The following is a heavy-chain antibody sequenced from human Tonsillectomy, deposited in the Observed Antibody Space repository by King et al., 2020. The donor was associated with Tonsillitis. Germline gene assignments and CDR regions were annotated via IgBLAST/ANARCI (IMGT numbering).Heavy chain of an antibody. Sequence: QLQESGPGLVKPSETLSLTCAVSRYSISSGYYWGWIRQPPGKGLEWIGSIYHSGSTYYNPSLKSRVTISVDTSKNQFSLKLSSVTAADTAVYYCAGTPVAGTGYWYFDLWGRGTLVTVSS. CDR1: RYSISSGYY. D-gene: IGHD6-19*01. V-gene: IGHV4-38-2*01. J-gene: IGHJ2*01. CDR3: AGTPVAGTGYWYFDL. CDR2: IYHSGST.